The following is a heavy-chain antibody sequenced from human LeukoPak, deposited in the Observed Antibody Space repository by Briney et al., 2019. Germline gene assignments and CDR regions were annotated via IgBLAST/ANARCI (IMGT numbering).Heavy chain of an antibody. D-gene: IGHD3-10*01. Sequence: KPGGSLRLSCTASGFTFSDYYMSWIRQAPGKGLEWISYISSSGSYTNYADSVKGRLTISRDNAKNSLYLQMNSLRAEDTAVYYCARGGTSGSFYKKSGEIDYWGQGTLVTVSS. V-gene: IGHV3-11*05. CDR2: ISSSGSYT. CDR1: GFTFSDYY. J-gene: IGHJ4*02. CDR3: ARGGTSGSFYKKSGEIDY.